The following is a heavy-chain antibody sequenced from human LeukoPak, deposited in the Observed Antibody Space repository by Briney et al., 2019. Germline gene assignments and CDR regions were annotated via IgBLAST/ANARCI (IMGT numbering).Heavy chain of an antibody. J-gene: IGHJ4*02. CDR1: GGSISSYY. CDR3: ARASVVAAAMFDY. CDR2: IYYNGST. Sequence: PSETLSLTCTVSGGSISSYYWSWVRQPPGKGREWIGYIYYNGSTNYNPSLKSRVTISADTSKNQFSLKLRSVPGADTPVHNCARASVVAAAMFDYWGQATLVTVSS. V-gene: IGHV4-59*01. D-gene: IGHD2-2*01.